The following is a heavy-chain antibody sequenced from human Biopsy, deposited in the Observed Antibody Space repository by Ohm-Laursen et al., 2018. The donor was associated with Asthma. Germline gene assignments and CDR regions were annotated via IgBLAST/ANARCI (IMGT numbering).Heavy chain of an antibody. D-gene: IGHD3-3*02. CDR1: GFTFGDYW. V-gene: IGHV3-7*01. CDR2: IKHYGSEK. J-gene: IGHJ1*01. CDR3: ARTFHCWSPYHAERYQL. Sequence: SLRLSCAASGFTFGDYWLCWVCQVPGKGLEWVAIIKHYGSEKNHVDSLKGRFTISRDNAKNSLYLQMNSLRAEDTAVYYCARTFHCWSPYHAERYQLWGQGTLVTVSS.